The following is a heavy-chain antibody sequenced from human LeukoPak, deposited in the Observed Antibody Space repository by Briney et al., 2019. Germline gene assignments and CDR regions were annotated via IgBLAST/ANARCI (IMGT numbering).Heavy chain of an antibody. V-gene: IGHV1-18*01. CDR1: GYTFTSYG. J-gene: IGHJ4*01. D-gene: IGHD1-26*01. Sequence: VSVKVSCKASGYTFTSYGISWVRQAPGQGLEWMGWISAYNGNTNYAQKLQGRVTMTTDTSTSTAYMELRSLRSDDTAVYYCARVVDKWEQGVYFDYWGHGTLVTVSS. CDR3: ARVVDKWEQGVYFDY. CDR2: ISAYNGNT.